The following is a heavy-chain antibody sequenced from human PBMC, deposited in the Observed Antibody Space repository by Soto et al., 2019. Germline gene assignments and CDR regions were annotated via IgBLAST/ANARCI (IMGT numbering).Heavy chain of an antibody. CDR1: GGSISSSSYY. V-gene: IGHV4-39*01. J-gene: IGHJ4*02. D-gene: IGHD6-13*01. CDR3: ARHRAGSSWYLLVIGY. CDR2: IYYSGST. Sequence: SETLSLTCTVSGGSISSSSYYWGWVRQPPGKGLEWIGSIYYSGSTYYNPSLKSRVTVSVDTSKNQFSLKLSSVTAADTAVYYCARHRAGSSWYLLVIGYWGQGTLVTVSS.